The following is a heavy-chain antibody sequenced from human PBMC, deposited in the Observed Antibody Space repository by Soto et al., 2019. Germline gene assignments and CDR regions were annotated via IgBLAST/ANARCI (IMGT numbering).Heavy chain of an antibody. CDR1: GFSLRADGLG. CDR2: IYWDDYK. V-gene: IGHV2-5*02. CDR3: EHGGVDSTNYDWFDP. J-gene: IGHJ5*02. Sequence: SVPRLVNPTQTLPLTCTFSGFSLRADGLGVCWIRRPRGKALEWLALIYWDDYKRYSPSLKNSLDITRDTGKNQGVIAMTYGNAVDTATCYCEHGGVDSTNYDWFDPWSQGALVTVSS. D-gene: IGHD4-4*01.